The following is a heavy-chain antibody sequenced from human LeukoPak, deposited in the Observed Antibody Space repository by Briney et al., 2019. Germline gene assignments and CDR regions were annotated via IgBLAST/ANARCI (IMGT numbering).Heavy chain of an antibody. CDR3: ARGFGELNSYYYMDV. V-gene: IGHV3-7*01. J-gene: IGHJ6*03. Sequence: GGSLRLSCAASGFTFSSYWMSWVRQAPGKGLEWVANIKQDGSEKYYVDSVKGRLTISRDNAKNSLYLQMNSLRAEDTAVYYCARGFGELNSYYYMDVWGKGTTVTVSS. CDR2: IKQDGSEK. CDR1: GFTFSSYW. D-gene: IGHD3-10*01.